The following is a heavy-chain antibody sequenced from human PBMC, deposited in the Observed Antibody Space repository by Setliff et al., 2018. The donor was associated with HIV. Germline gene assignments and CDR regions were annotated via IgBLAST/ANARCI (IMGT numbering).Heavy chain of an antibody. Sequence: ASVKVSCKASGYTFTSYYMHWVRQAAGQGLEWMGWMSPKNNGSGFAQKFQARLTMTWNTSTNTAYMELRSLTSDDTAVYYCARGRYNSRIDVWGQGTTVTVSS. V-gene: IGHV1-8*02. CDR3: ARGRYNSRIDV. CDR2: MSPKNNGS. D-gene: IGHD5-18*01. CDR1: GYTFTSYY. J-gene: IGHJ6*02.